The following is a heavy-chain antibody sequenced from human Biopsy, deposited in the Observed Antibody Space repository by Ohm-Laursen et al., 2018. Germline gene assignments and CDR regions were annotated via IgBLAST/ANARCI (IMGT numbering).Heavy chain of an antibody. CDR2: VYYTGST. CDR1: GDSISSYY. D-gene: IGHD3-22*01. J-gene: IGHJ2*01. CDR3: ARDRGYYSDRTVPGYFDL. V-gene: IGHV4-59*01. Sequence: TLSLTCTVSGDSISSYYWSWIRQPPRKGLEWIGYVYYTGSTDYNPSLQSRVTISVDTSKNHFSLRLRSVTPADTAIYCARDRGYYSDRTVPGYFDLWGRGTLVTVSS.